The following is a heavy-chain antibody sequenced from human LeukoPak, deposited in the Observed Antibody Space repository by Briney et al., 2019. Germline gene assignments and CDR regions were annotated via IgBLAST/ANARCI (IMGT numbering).Heavy chain of an antibody. Sequence: SETLSLTCTVSGDSISGYYGSWIRQPPGKGREWIGYIYYSGSTNYNPSIKSRVTISVDTSKNQFSLKLSSVTAADTAVYYCARRDGYDAFDIWGQGTMVTVSS. CDR1: GDSISGYY. V-gene: IGHV4-59*08. D-gene: IGHD5-18*01. CDR2: IYYSGST. CDR3: ARRDGYDAFDI. J-gene: IGHJ3*02.